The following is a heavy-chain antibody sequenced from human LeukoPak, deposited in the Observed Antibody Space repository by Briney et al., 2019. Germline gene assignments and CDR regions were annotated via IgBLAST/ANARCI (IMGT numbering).Heavy chain of an antibody. CDR2: IYTSGST. V-gene: IGHV4-61*02. Sequence: PSETLSLTCTVSGGSISSGSYYWSWIRQPAGKGLEWIGRIYTSGSTNYNPSLKSRVTISVDTSKNQFSLKLSSVTAADTAVYYCATLAARPRYFDYWGQGTLVTVSS. CDR3: ATLAARPRYFDY. CDR1: GGSISSGSYY. J-gene: IGHJ4*02. D-gene: IGHD6-6*01.